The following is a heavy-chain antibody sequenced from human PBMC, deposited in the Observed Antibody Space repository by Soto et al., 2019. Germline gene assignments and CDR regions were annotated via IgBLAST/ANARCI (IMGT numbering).Heavy chain of an antibody. Sequence: NPGGSLRLSCAASGFTFSNAWMSWVRQAPGKGLEWVGRIKSKADGGTTDYAAPVKGRFTISRDDSKNTLYLQMNSLKTEDTAVYYCTTDFIGWVYYGMDVWGQGTTVTVSS. CDR1: GFTFSNAW. CDR2: IKSKADGGTT. D-gene: IGHD3-16*02. J-gene: IGHJ6*02. V-gene: IGHV3-15*01. CDR3: TTDFIGWVYYGMDV.